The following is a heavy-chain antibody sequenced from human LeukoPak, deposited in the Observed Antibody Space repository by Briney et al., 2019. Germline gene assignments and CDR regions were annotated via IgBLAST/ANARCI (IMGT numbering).Heavy chain of an antibody. CDR2: ISSSSSYI. J-gene: IGHJ4*02. CDR3: ASSGWAAAGRFDY. V-gene: IGHV3-21*01. CDR1: GFTFSSYS. Sequence: EGSLRLSCAASGFTFSSYSMNWVRQAPGKGLEWVSSISSSSSYIYYADSVKGRFTISRDNAKNSLYLQMNSLRAEDTAVYCCASSGWAAAGRFDYWGQGTLVTVSS. D-gene: IGHD6-13*01.